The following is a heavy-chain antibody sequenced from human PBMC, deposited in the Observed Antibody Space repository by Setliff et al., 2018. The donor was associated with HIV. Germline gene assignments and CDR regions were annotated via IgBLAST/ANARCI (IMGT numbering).Heavy chain of an antibody. Sequence: SVKVSCKASGFTFTDSAVQWVRQTRGQRLVWIGWIVVGRGNTNYAQQFQGRVTITRDMSTSTAYMELSSLRSEDTAVYYCVADPSISMVRGLILGSTFDIWGQGTMVTVS. V-gene: IGHV1-58*01. J-gene: IGHJ3*02. CDR2: IVVGRGNT. CDR3: VADPSISMVRGLILGSTFDI. CDR1: GFTFTDSA. D-gene: IGHD3-10*01.